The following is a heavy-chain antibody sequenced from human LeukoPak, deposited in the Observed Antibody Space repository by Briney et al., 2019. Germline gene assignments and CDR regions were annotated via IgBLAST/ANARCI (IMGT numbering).Heavy chain of an antibody. J-gene: IGHJ3*02. D-gene: IGHD4-23*01. V-gene: IGHV3-23*01. CDR3: AKRGADSGGNSALVAFDI. CDR2: ITGTGATT. CDR1: GFTFSSYA. Sequence: GGSLRLSCTASGFTFSSYAMSCVRQAPGKGLEWVSAITGTGATTYYADSVKGRFTISRDNSKNTLYLQMNSLRAEDTAVYYCAKRGADSGGNSALVAFDIWGQGTMVTVSS.